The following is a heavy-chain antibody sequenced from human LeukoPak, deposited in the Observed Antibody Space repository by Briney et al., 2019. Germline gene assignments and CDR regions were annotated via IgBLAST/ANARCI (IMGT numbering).Heavy chain of an antibody. J-gene: IGHJ4*02. Sequence: ASAKVSCKASGYTFTGYYMHWVRQAPGQGLEWMGWINPNSGGTNFAQKFQGRVTMTRDTSISTAYMELSRLRSDDMAVYYCARGDSGSYLWDYWGQGTLVTVSS. CDR1: GYTFTGYY. CDR3: ARGDSGSYLWDY. D-gene: IGHD1-26*01. V-gene: IGHV1-2*02. CDR2: INPNSGGT.